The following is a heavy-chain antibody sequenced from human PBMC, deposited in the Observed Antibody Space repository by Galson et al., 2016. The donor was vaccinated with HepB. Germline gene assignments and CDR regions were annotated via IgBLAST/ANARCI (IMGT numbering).Heavy chain of an antibody. D-gene: IGHD3-3*01. Sequence: SVKVSCKASGYTLTYYYMHWVRQAPGQGLEWMGIINPSGGSTTYAQKFQGRVTMTTDKSTRTAYMELGSLRSDDTAVYYCARQNGITIFGVVIPSFMDVWGQGTTVTVSS. J-gene: IGHJ6*02. CDR3: ARQNGITIFGVVIPSFMDV. V-gene: IGHV1-46*01. CDR2: INPSGGST. CDR1: GYTLTYYY.